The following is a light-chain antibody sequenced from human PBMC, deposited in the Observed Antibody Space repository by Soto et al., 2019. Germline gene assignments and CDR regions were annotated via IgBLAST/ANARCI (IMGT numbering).Light chain of an antibody. V-gene: IGKV3-11*01. CDR3: QQRRNWAIT. Sequence: EIVLTQSPATLSLSPGERATLSCRASQSVSSYLAWYQQKPGQAPRLLIYDASNRATGIPARFSGSGSGTDFTLTVSSREHEDVAVYYCQQRRNWAITFGQGTRLEIK. J-gene: IGKJ5*01. CDR1: QSVSSY. CDR2: DAS.